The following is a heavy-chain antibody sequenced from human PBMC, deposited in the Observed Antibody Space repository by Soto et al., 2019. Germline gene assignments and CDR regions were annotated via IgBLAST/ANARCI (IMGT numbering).Heavy chain of an antibody. CDR3: ARQSNYDYIWGSYRHIDY. CDR1: GGSISSSSYH. CDR2: IYYSGST. V-gene: IGHV4-39*01. Sequence: SETLSLTCTVSGGSISSSSYHWGWIRQPPGKGLEWIGSIYYSGSTYYNPSLKSRVTISVDTSKNQFSLKLSSVTAADTAVYYCARQSNYDYIWGSYRHIDYWGQGTLVTVSS. D-gene: IGHD3-16*02. J-gene: IGHJ4*02.